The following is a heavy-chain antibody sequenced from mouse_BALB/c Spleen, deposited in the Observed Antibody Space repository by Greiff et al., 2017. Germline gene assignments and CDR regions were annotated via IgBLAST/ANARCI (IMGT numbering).Heavy chain of an antibody. V-gene: IGHV14-3*02. CDR2: IDPANGNT. Sequence: VQLQQSGAELVKPGASVKLSCTASGFNINDTYMHWVKQRPEQGLEWIGRIDPANGNTKYDPKFQGKATITADTSSNTAYLQLSSLTSEDTAVYYCAQYGNYGGWFAYWGQGTLVTVSA. CDR1: GFNINDTY. J-gene: IGHJ3*01. D-gene: IGHD2-10*02. CDR3: AQYGNYGGWFAY.